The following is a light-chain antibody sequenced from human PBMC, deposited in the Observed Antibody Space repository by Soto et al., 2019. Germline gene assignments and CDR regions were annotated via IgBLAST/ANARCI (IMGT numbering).Light chain of an antibody. Sequence: QSVLTQPASVSGSPGQSITISCTGTSSDVGASNYVSWYQQHPGEAPKLMISDVTDRPSGVSYRFSGSKSGSTASLTISGLQAEDEDDYFCTSYTTSSTVVFSGGTKVTVL. CDR2: DVT. CDR1: SSDVGASNY. V-gene: IGLV2-14*03. CDR3: TSYTTSSTVV. J-gene: IGLJ2*01.